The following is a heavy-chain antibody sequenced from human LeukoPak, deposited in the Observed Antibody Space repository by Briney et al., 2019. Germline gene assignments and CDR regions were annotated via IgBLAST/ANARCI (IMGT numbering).Heavy chain of an antibody. V-gene: IGHV1-69*04. CDR3: ARDPVWHYHGSGSKRRGAFDI. CDR2: IIPILGIA. J-gene: IGHJ3*02. CDR1: GGTFSSYA. Sequence: ASVKVSCKASGGTFSSYAISWVRQAPGQGLEWMGRIIPILGIANYAQKFQGRVTITADKSTSTAYMELSSLRSEDTAVYYCARDPVWHYHGSGSKRRGAFDIWGQGTMVTVSS. D-gene: IGHD3-10*01.